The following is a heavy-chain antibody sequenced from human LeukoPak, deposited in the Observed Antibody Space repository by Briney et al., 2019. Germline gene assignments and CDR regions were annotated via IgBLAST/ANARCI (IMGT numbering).Heavy chain of an antibody. CDR3: ARDAFSRISIFGVVSDAFDI. D-gene: IGHD3-3*01. J-gene: IGHJ3*02. V-gene: IGHV3-7*01. CDR1: GFTFSSYW. CDR2: IKQDGSEK. Sequence: GGSLRLSCAASGFTFSSYWMTWVRQAPGKGPEWVANIKQDGSEKYYVDSMKGRFTISRDNAKNSLYLQMNSLRAEDTAVYYCARDAFSRISIFGVVSDAFDIWGQGTMVTVSS.